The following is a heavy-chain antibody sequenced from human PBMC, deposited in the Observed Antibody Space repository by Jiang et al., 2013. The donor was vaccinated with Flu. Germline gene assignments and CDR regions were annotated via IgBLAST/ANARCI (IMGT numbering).Heavy chain of an antibody. Sequence: YAMSWVRQAPGKGLEWVSAISGSGGSTYYADSVKGRFTISRDNSKNTLYLQMNSLRAEDTAVYYCAKESDGSGSLDYWGQGTLVTVSS. J-gene: IGHJ4*02. CDR3: AKESDGSGSLDY. CDR1: YA. CDR2: ISGSGGST. V-gene: IGHV3-23*01. D-gene: IGHD3-10*01.